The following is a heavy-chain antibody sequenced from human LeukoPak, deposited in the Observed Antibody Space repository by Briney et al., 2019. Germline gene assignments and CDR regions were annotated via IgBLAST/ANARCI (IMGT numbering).Heavy chain of an antibody. D-gene: IGHD6-13*01. V-gene: IGHV3-33*01. CDR3: ARGQPGVAATGNLDY. CDR2: IWSDGNNK. CDR1: GFTFSSYA. Sequence: GESLRLSCAASGFTFSSYAMHWVRQAPGKGLEWVAIIWSDGNNKYYADSVEGRFTISRDTSKNTLFLQMNSLRAEDTAVYYCARGQPGVAATGNLDYWGQGTLVTVSS. J-gene: IGHJ4*02.